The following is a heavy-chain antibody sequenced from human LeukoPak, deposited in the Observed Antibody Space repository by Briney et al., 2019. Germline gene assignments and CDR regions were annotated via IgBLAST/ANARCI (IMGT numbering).Heavy chain of an antibody. V-gene: IGHV3-33*06. J-gene: IGHJ6*03. CDR3: AKDPGDYYMDV. CDR2: IWYDGSNK. CDR1: GFTFSSYG. Sequence: PGGSLRLSCAASGFTFSSYGMHWFRQAPGKGLEWVAVIWYDGSNKYYADSVKGRFTISRDNSKNTLYLQMNSLRAEDTAVYYCAKDPGDYYMDVWGKGTTVTVSS.